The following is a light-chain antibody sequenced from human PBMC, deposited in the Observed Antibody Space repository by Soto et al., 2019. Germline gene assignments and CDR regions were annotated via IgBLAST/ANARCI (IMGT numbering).Light chain of an antibody. V-gene: IGKV3D-20*02. CDR3: QQRSNWPLT. CDR2: DAS. CDR1: QTVRNKY. Sequence: EFVLTQSPGTLSVSPGERATLSCRASQTVRNKYLAWYQQKPGQAPRLLSYDASSRATGIPDRFSGSGSGTEFTLTISSLEPEDFEVYYCQQRSNWPLTFGGGTKVDIK. J-gene: IGKJ4*01.